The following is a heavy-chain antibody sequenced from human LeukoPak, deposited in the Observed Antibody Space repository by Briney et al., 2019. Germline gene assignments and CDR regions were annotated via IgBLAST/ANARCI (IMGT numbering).Heavy chain of an antibody. Sequence: ASVKVSCKASGYTFTSYAMHWVRQAPGQRLEWMGWINAGNGNTKYSQKFQGRVTITRDTSASTAYKELSSLRSEDTAVYYCARDRSYYDILTGDKHFDYWGQGTLVTVSS. J-gene: IGHJ4*02. V-gene: IGHV1-3*01. D-gene: IGHD3-9*01. CDR2: INAGNGNT. CDR3: ARDRSYYDILTGDKHFDY. CDR1: GYTFTSYA.